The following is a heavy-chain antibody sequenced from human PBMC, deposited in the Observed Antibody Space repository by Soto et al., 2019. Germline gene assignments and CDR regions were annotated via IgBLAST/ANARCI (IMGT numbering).Heavy chain of an antibody. J-gene: IGHJ6*02. CDR3: ARRLGSDYYGVDV. CDR2: ISTYNGNT. Sequence: QVQLVQSGGEVKKPGASVKVSCKASGYTFNTYGISWVRQAPGQGLEWMGWISTYNGNTNYAQKLQDRIPMTIDTSTTTAYMELRSLRSDDTAVYSCARRLGSDYYGVDVCGQGTTVTVSS. CDR1: GYTFNTYG. D-gene: IGHD3-16*01. V-gene: IGHV1-18*01.